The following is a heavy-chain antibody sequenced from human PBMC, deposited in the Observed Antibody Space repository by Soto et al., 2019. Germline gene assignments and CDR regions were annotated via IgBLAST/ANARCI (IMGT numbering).Heavy chain of an antibody. CDR2: INHSGRV. CDR1: GGSFSGHS. D-gene: IGHD3-22*01. CDR3: STRAYDTNGYYRFDP. Sequence: QVQLQQWGAGLLKPSETLSLTCAVYGGSFSGHSWTWIRQSPGKGLEWIGDINHSGRVNYSPSLKSRVTISLDTSKNQFSLTLSAVTAADPAMYYCSTRAYDTNGYYRFDPWGQGTLVTVSS. V-gene: IGHV4-34*01. J-gene: IGHJ5*01.